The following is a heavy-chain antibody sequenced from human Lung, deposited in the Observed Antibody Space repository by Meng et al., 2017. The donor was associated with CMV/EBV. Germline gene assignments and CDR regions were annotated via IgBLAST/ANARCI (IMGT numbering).Heavy chain of an antibody. CDR2: ISGSGGST. J-gene: IGHJ4*02. CDR3: AKTVKLVVVAYFDY. CDR1: GFTFSSYA. D-gene: IGHD2-15*01. V-gene: IGHV3-23*01. Sequence: GGSXRLXXAASGFTFSSYAMSWVRQAPGKGLEWVSAISGSGGSTYYADSVKGRFTISRDNSKNTLYLQMNSLRAEDTAVYYCAKTVKLVVVAYFDYWGQGTXVTVSS.